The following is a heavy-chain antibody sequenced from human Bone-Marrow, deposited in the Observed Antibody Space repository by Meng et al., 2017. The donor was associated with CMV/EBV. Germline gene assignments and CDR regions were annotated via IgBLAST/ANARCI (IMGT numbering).Heavy chain of an antibody. J-gene: IGHJ4*02. CDR2: ISGSGGST. V-gene: IGHV3-23*01. CDR1: GFTFSSYA. Sequence: GEALKISCAASGFTFSSYAMSWVRQAPGKGLEWVSAISGSGGSTYYADSVKGRFTISRDNSKNTPYLQMNSLRAEDTAVYCCAKDLVLRGRYLDYWGQGTPVTIYS. D-gene: IGHD6-13*01. CDR3: AKDLVLRGRYLDY.